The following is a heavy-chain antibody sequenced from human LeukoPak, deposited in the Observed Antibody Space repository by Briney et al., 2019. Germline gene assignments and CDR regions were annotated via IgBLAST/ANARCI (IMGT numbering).Heavy chain of an antibody. J-gene: IGHJ4*02. CDR2: INDSGSP. Sequence: SETLSLTCEVNGGSFNGYHWTWIRQSPGKGLEWIGEINDSGSPIYSPSLRSRLTISVDTSKNQFSVTLTSVTVADTAVYYCARGPHQHWPLGQFWGQGSLVTVSS. CDR3: ARGPHQHWPLGQF. D-gene: IGHD2-2*01. V-gene: IGHV4-34*01. CDR1: GGSFNGYH.